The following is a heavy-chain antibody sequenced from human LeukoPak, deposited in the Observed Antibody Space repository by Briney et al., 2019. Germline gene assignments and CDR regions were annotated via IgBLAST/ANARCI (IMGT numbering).Heavy chain of an antibody. D-gene: IGHD5-18*01. CDR3: ARVPFTAEYSYGYRNPDNWFDP. CDR1: GGSISSYY. J-gene: IGHJ5*02. V-gene: IGHV4-59*01. Sequence: KSSETLSLTCTVSGGSISSYYWSWIRQPPRKGLELDGYRYYNWSTNYNPSLKSRVTISVDTSKNQFSLKLSSVTAADTAVYYCARVPFTAEYSYGYRNPDNWFDPWGQGTLVTVSS. CDR2: RYYNWST.